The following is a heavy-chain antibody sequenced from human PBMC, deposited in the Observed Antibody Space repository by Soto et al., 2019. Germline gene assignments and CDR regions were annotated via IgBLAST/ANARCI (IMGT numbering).Heavy chain of an antibody. CDR1: GYTFTGYY. Sequence: ASVKVSCKASGYTFTGYYMHWVRQAPGQGLEWMGWINPNSGGTNYAQKFQGWVTMTRDTSISTAYMELSRLRSDDTAVDYWARMQVDTAMVTPHYYYYYMDVWGKGTTVTVSS. D-gene: IGHD5-18*01. V-gene: IGHV1-2*04. J-gene: IGHJ6*03. CDR3: ARMQVDTAMVTPHYYYYYMDV. CDR2: INPNSGGT.